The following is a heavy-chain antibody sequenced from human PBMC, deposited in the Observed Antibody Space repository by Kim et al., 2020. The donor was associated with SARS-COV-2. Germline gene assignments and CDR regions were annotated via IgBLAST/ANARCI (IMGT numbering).Heavy chain of an antibody. J-gene: IGHJ4*02. D-gene: IGHD2-15*01. V-gene: IGHV3-66*01. Sequence: GGSLRLSCAASGFTVSGNYMSWVRQAPGKGLEWVSVIYSGGSTYYADSVKGRFNISRDSSKNTLYLQMNSLRAEDTAVYYCARSARGVVTSYFDYWGQGTLVTVSS. CDR2: IYSGGST. CDR3: ARSARGVVTSYFDY. CDR1: GFTVSGNY.